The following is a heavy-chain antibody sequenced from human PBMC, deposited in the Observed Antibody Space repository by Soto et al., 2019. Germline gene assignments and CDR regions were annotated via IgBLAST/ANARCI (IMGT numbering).Heavy chain of an antibody. CDR2: ISSTSSTK. V-gene: IGHV3-48*02. J-gene: IGHJ6*02. Sequence: GGSLRLSCAASGFTFSSHAMSWVGRAPGEGLEWVSFISSTSSTKNYADSVKGRFTISRDNAKNSLYLQMSSLRDEDTAVYYCARRITMVRGPYYYYGLDVWGQGTTVTVSS. CDR3: ARRITMVRGPYYYYGLDV. CDR1: GFTFSSHA. D-gene: IGHD3-10*01.